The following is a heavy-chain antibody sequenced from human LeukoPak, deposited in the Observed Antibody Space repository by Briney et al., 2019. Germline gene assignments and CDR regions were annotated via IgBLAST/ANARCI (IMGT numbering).Heavy chain of an antibody. J-gene: IGHJ6*03. CDR2: IYSGGST. CDR3: ARVEGDDYGDYGYYYYYYMDV. D-gene: IGHD4-17*01. CDR1: GFTVSSNY. Sequence: AGGSLRLSCAASGFTVSSNYMSWVRQAPGKGLEWVSVIYSGGSTYYADSVKGRFTISRDNSKNTLYLQMNSLRAEDTAVYYCARVEGDDYGDYGYYYYYYMDVWGKGTTVTVSS. V-gene: IGHV3-53*01.